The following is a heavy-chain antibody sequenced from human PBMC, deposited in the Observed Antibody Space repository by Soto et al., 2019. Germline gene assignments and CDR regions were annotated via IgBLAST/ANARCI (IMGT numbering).Heavy chain of an antibody. J-gene: IGHJ4*02. CDR1: GFTFSNYG. CDR2: IRNQTYSGAT. V-gene: IGHV3-49*04. CDR3: TRAESPNIAYFFDY. Sequence: GGSLRLSCAASGFTFSNYGMHWVRQAPGKGLEWVGLIRNQTYSGATEYAASMKGRFTISRDDSKNIAYLQMNSLKTEDSAVYYCTRAESPNIAYFFDYWGQGTLVTVSS.